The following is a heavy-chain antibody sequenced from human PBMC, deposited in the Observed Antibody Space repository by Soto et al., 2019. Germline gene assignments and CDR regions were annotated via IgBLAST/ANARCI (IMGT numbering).Heavy chain of an antibody. D-gene: IGHD2-21*01. Sequence: VASVKVSCKAIGYSFTSHYMHWVRQAPGQGLEWMGTIYPGGVNIGYAQKFQGRVTMTEDTSTDTAYMELSSLRSEDTAVYYCASGLSGDKVGQWGQGTLVTVSS. CDR1: GYSFTSHY. V-gene: IGHV1-46*01. CDR2: IYPGGVNI. CDR3: ASGLSGDKVGQ. J-gene: IGHJ4*02.